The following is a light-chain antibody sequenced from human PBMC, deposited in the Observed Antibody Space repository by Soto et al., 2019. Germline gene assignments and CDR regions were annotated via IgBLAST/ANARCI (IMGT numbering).Light chain of an antibody. V-gene: IGLV2-23*01. CDR3: CSYASSSPSV. CDR2: GAS. CDR1: SSEVGSSDL. J-gene: IGLJ1*01. Sequence: QSALTQPASVSGSPGQSITISCTGASSEVGSSDLVSWYQQHPDTAPKLLIYGASKRPSGVSNRFSGSKSGNTASLTISGLQAEDEADYYCCSYASSSPSVFGTGTKLTVL.